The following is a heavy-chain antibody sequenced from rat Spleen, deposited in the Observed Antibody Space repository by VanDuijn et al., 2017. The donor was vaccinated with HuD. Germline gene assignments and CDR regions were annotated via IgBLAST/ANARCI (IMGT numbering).Heavy chain of an antibody. D-gene: IGHD1-9*01. CDR1: GFTFNNYW. CDR2: ITNTGGIT. Sequence: EVQLVESDGGLVQPGRSLKLSCVASGFTFNNYWMSWIRQAPGKGLEWVASITNTGGITYYRDSVKGRFTISRDNAKSTLYLQMDSLRSEDTATYYCARRHYGYTDYFDYWGQGVMVTVSS. CDR3: ARRHYGYTDYFDY. V-gene: IGHV5-31*01. J-gene: IGHJ2*01.